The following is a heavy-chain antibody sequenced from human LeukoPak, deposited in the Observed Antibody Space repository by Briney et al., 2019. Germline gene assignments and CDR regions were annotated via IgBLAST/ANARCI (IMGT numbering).Heavy chain of an antibody. CDR3: ARTTVTTEGVFDY. CDR2: IYTSGST. Sequence: SETLSLTCTVSGGSISSGSYYWSWIRQPAGKGLEWIGRIYTSGSTNYNPSLKSRVTISVDTSKNQFSLKLSSVTAADTAVYYCARTTVTTEGVFDYWGQGTLVTVSS. J-gene: IGHJ4*02. CDR1: GGSISSGSYY. D-gene: IGHD4-17*01. V-gene: IGHV4-61*02.